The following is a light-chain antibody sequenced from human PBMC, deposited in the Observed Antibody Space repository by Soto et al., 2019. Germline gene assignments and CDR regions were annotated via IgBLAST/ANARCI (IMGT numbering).Light chain of an antibody. CDR2: KAS. CDR1: QDISNY. CDR3: QQYNSYFS. V-gene: IGKV1-5*03. J-gene: IGKJ2*01. Sequence: DIQMTQSPSSLSASVGDRVTITCQASQDISNYLNWYQQKPGKAPKLLIYKASSVESGVPSRFYGSGSGTEFSLTISNLQPDDFTSYYCQQYNSYFSFGQGTKVDI.